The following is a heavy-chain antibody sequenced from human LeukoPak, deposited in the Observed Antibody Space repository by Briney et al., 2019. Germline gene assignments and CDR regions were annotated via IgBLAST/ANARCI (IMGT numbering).Heavy chain of an antibody. CDR2: INEDGSST. J-gene: IGHJ4*02. D-gene: IGHD3-10*01. CDR3: TRDTFGARDS. CDR1: GFTFSNFA. Sequence: PGGSLRLSCAASGFTFSNFAMSWVRQGPGKGLVWVSRINEDGSSTSYAESVRGRFTISRDNAKNTLYLQMNSLRAEDAAVYYCTRDTFGARDSWGQGTLVTVSS. V-gene: IGHV3-74*01.